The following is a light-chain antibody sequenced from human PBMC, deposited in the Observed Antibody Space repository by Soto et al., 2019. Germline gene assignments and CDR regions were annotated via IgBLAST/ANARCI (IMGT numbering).Light chain of an antibody. CDR1: SSDVGGYNY. CDR2: DVS. CDR3: RSYTGSTTLVV. V-gene: IGLV2-14*01. Sequence: QSALTQPASVSGSPGQSITISCTGTSSDVGGYNYVSWYQLHPGKAPKLMIYDVSNRPSGGSNRFSGSRSGNTASLTISGLQAEDEAHYSCRSYTGSTTLVVFGGGTKLTVL. J-gene: IGLJ2*01.